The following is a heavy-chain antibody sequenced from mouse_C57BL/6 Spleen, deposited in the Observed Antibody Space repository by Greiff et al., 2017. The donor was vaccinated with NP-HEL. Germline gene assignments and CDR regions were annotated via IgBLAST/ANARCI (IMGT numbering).Heavy chain of an antibody. CDR2: SRNKANDYTT. Sequence: EVQRVESGGGLVQSGRSLRLSCATSGFTFSDFYMEWVRQAPGKGLEWIAASRNKANDYTTEYSASVKGRFIVSRYTSQSILYLQMNALRAEDTAIYYCARDRLGYFDYWGQGTTLTVSS. CDR3: ARDRLGYFDY. CDR1: GFTFSDFY. V-gene: IGHV7-1*01. D-gene: IGHD4-1*01. J-gene: IGHJ2*01.